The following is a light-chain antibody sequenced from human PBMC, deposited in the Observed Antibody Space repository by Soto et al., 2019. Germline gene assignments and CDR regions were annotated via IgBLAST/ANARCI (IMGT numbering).Light chain of an antibody. J-gene: IGKJ4*01. Sequence: DIQMTQSPSSLSASVGDRVTIXXRASQSISSYLNWYQQKPGKAPKLXIYAASSLQSGVPSRFSGSGAGTDFTLTISSLQPEDFATYYCQQFTNYPLTFGGGTKVDIK. CDR2: AAS. CDR1: QSISSY. V-gene: IGKV1-39*01. CDR3: QQFTNYPLT.